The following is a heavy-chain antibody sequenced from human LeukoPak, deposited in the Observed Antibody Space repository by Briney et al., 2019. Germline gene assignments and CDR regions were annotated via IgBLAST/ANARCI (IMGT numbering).Heavy chain of an antibody. D-gene: IGHD2-15*01. CDR3: ARDLGYCSGGSCYSGFGYYDY. V-gene: IGHV1-2*02. J-gene: IGHJ4*02. CDR2: INPNSGGT. CDR1: GYTFTGYY. Sequence: ASVKVSCKASGYTFTGYYMHWVRQAPGQGLEWMGWINPNSGGTNYAQKFQGRVTMTRDTSISTAYMELSRLRSDDTAVYYCARDLGYCSGGSCYSGFGYYDYWGRGTLVTVSS.